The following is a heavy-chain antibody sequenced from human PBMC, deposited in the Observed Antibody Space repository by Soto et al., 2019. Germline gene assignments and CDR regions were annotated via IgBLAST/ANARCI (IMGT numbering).Heavy chain of an antibody. Sequence: EVQLVQSGAEVKKPGTTVKISCKASGYTFTVYYIHWVQQAPGKGLKWMGLVDPEDGETIYAEKFQGRVTMTADTSTDTAYMELSSLRSEDTAVYYCATVETTGTTPFDSWGQGTLSPSPQ. V-gene: IGHV1-69-2*01. J-gene: IGHJ4*02. CDR2: VDPEDGET. D-gene: IGHD1-1*01. CDR1: GYTFTVYY. CDR3: ATVETTGTTPFDS.